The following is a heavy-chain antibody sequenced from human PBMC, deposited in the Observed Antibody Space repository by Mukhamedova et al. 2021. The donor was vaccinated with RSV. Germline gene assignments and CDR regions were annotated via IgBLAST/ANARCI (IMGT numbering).Heavy chain of an antibody. Sequence: HGGSTNYNPSLKSRVTISVDTSKNQFSLKLSSVTAADMAVYYCARGRGAYYYDSSGSWGQGTLVTVSS. J-gene: IGHJ5*02. V-gene: IGHV4-34*01. D-gene: IGHD3-22*01. CDR3: ARGRGAYYYDSSGS. CDR2: HGGST.